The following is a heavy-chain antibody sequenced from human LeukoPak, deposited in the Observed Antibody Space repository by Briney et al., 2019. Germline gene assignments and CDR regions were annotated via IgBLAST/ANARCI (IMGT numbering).Heavy chain of an antibody. Sequence: GGSLRLSCSDSGFTLSRYWIHWVRQVPGKGLVWVSAISGSGGSTYYADSVKGRFTISRDNSKNTLYLQMNSLRAEDTAVYYCAKFLGVVAGTEDGMDVWGQGTTVTVSS. CDR1: GFTLSRYW. J-gene: IGHJ6*02. V-gene: IGHV3-23*01. CDR2: ISGSGGST. D-gene: IGHD6-19*01. CDR3: AKFLGVVAGTEDGMDV.